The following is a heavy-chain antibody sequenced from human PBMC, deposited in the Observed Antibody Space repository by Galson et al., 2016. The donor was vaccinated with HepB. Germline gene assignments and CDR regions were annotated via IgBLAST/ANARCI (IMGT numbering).Heavy chain of an antibody. Sequence: SETLSLTCTVSGDSISSYYWSWIRQPPGKGLEWIGYVFDFGSTEYNPSLKSRVTISLDTSRTRFSLALTSVTAADTAVYYCARGARARTAVMHRRGHLDCWGQGTLVTVSS. CDR1: GDSISSYY. CDR3: ARGARARTAVMHRRGHLDC. V-gene: IGHV4-59*01. CDR2: VFDFGST. D-gene: IGHD4-17*01. J-gene: IGHJ4*02.